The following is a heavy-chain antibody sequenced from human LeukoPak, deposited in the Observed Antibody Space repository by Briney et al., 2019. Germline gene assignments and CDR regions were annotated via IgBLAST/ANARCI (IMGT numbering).Heavy chain of an antibody. J-gene: IGHJ1*01. CDR2: ISSSSSTI. CDR3: ARLGYGYSSRWSNGGYFQY. V-gene: IGHV3-48*01. CDR1: GFPFSTYS. D-gene: IGHD6-13*01. Sequence: GGSLRLSCAASGFPFSTYSMNWVRQAPGKGLEWVSYISSSSSTIYYADSVKGRFTISRDNAKNSLYLQMNSLRAEDTAVYYCARLGYGYSSRWSNGGYFQYWGQGTLVTVSS.